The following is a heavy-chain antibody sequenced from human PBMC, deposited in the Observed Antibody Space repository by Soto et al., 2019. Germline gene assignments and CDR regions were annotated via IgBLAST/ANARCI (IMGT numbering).Heavy chain of an antibody. J-gene: IGHJ4*02. CDR3: ARTITIFGVVPYYFDY. CDR1: GYTFTSYG. Sequence: QVQLVQSGAEVKKPGASVKVSCKASGYTFTSYGISWVRQAPGQGLEWMGWISAYNGNTNDAQKLQGRVTMTTDTSTSTEYMELRSLRSDDTAVYYCARTITIFGVVPYYFDYWGQGTLVTVSS. V-gene: IGHV1-18*01. CDR2: ISAYNGNT. D-gene: IGHD3-3*01.